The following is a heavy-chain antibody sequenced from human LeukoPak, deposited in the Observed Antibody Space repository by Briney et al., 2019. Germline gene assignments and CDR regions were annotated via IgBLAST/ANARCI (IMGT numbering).Heavy chain of an antibody. V-gene: IGHV3-23*01. CDR3: AKDPRGLVITPSFDY. D-gene: IGHD3/OR15-3a*01. J-gene: IGHJ4*02. CDR2: FSGSGGST. Sequence: PGGSLRLSCAASGFTFSSYAMSWVRESPGTGLEWGSAFSGSGGSTSYADSVKGRFNISRDNSKNTLYLQMNSLRAEDTAVYYCAKDPRGLVITPSFDYWGQGALVTVSS. CDR1: GFTFSSYA.